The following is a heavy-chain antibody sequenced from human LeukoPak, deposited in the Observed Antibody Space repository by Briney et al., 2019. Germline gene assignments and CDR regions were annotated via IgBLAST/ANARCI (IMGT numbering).Heavy chain of an antibody. CDR2: INSGGAT. CDR3: ARASSWIHLWSL. D-gene: IGHD5-18*01. V-gene: IGHV3-66*01. Sequence: PGGSLRLSCTASGFAVSSNYMSWVRQAPGKGLEWVALINSGGATYYADSVKGRFTTSRDNSKNTVDFQLNSLRAEDTAVYYCARASSWIHLWSLWGQGTLVTVSS. CDR1: GFAVSSNY. J-gene: IGHJ4*02.